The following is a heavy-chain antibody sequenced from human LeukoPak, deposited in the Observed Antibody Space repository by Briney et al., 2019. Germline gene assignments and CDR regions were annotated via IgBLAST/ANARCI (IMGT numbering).Heavy chain of an antibody. CDR3: ARDRGARQVLGPPGDAYSGSYSPTYYFDY. V-gene: IGHV1-46*01. CDR1: GYTFTSYY. J-gene: IGHJ4*02. D-gene: IGHD1-26*01. CDR2: INPSGGST. Sequence: GASVKVSCKASGYTFTSYYMHWVRQAPGQGREWMGIINPSGGSTSYAQKFQGRVTMTRDMSTSTVYMELSSLRSEDTAVYYCARDRGARQVLGPPGDAYSGSYSPTYYFDYWGQGTLVTVSS.